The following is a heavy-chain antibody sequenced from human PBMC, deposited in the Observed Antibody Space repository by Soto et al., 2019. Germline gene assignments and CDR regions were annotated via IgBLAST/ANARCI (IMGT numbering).Heavy chain of an antibody. Sequence: QPGGSLRVSCASSGFTFSSYGMHWVRQAPGKGLDWVAVISYDGSNKYYADSVKGRFTISRDNSKNTLYLQMNSLRAEDTAVYYCAKDVGVTDIYWYFDLWGRGTMVTVSS. V-gene: IGHV3-30*18. J-gene: IGHJ2*01. CDR2: ISYDGSNK. D-gene: IGHD2-21*02. CDR1: GFTFSSYG. CDR3: AKDVGVTDIYWYFDL.